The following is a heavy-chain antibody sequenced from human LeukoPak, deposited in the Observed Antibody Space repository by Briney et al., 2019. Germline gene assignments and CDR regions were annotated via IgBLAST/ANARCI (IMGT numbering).Heavy chain of an antibody. J-gene: IGHJ5*02. D-gene: IGHD6-13*01. CDR2: INPSSGYT. CDR3: ARDFTEGGSSWSDNWFDP. Sequence: ASVKVSCKASGYTFTSFYIHWVRQAPGQGLEWMGIINPSSGYTTYARNFQGRVTMTRDTSTNTVYMELSSLRSEDTAVYYCARDFTEGGSSWSDNWFDPWGQGTLVTVSS. V-gene: IGHV1-46*01. CDR1: GYTFTSFY.